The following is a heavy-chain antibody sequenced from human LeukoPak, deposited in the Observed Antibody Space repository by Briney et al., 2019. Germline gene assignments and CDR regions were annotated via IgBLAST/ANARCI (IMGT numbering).Heavy chain of an antibody. CDR3: ARDPGYSRPSSYGYFDH. D-gene: IGHD1-26*01. Sequence: GGSLRLSCATSGFTFSAYSMIWVRQTPGKGLECLSYITSSSDSIHYADSVRGRFTVSRDNAKNSLYLQMNSLRDEDTAVYYCARDPGYSRPSSYGYFDHWGQGTLATVSS. J-gene: IGHJ4*02. V-gene: IGHV3-48*02. CDR2: ITSSSDSI. CDR1: GFTFSAYS.